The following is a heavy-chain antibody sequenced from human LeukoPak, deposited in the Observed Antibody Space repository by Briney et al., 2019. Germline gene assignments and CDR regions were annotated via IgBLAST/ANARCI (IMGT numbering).Heavy chain of an antibody. CDR3: ARRGLSRSFDY. V-gene: IGHV4-59*08. J-gene: IGHJ4*02. Sequence: SETLSLTCTVSGGSISSYYWSWIRQPPGKGLEWIGYIYYSGSTNYNPSLKSRVTISVDTSKNQFSLKLSSVTAADTAVYYCARRGLSRSFDYWGQGTLVTVSS. CDR1: GGSISSYY. D-gene: IGHD3-10*01. CDR2: IYYSGST.